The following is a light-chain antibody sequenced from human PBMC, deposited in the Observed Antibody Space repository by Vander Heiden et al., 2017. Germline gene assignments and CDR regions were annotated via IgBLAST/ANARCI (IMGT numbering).Light chain of an antibody. J-gene: IGLJ2*01. V-gene: IGLV3-1*01. CDR3: QAWDSSTVV. Sequence: SCELTQPPSVSVSPGHSASITCSGDKLGDKYACWYQQKPGQSPVLVIYQDSKRPSGIPERFSGYNSANTATLTIRGTQAMDEADYYCQAWDSSTVVFGGGTKLTVL. CDR2: QDS. CDR1: KLGDKY.